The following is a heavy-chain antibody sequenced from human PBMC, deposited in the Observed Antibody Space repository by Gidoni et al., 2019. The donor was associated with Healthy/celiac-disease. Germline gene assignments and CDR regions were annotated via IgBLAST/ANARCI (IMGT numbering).Heavy chain of an antibody. D-gene: IGHD1-26*01. CDR2: IYYSGST. CDR1: GGSISSSRYY. J-gene: IGHJ4*02. Sequence: QLQLQESGPGLVKPSETLSLTCTVSGGSISSSRYYWGWIRQPPGKGLEWIGSIYYSGSTYYNPSLKSRGTISVDTSKNQFSLKLSSVTAADTAVYYCARDRGGVLDYWGQGTLVTVSS. CDR3: ARDRGGVLDY. V-gene: IGHV4-39*07.